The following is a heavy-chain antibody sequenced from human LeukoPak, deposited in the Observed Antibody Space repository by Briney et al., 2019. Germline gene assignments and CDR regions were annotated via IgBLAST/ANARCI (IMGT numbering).Heavy chain of an antibody. J-gene: IGHJ4*02. CDR3: ARGRVAATFDY. Sequence: SETLSLTCTVSGGSISSYYWSWIRQPPGKGLEWIGYIYYSGSTNYNPSLKSRVTISLHSSKNQFSLKLNSMTAADTAVYYCARGRVAATFDYWGQGALVTVSS. V-gene: IGHV4-59*12. CDR1: GGSISSYY. D-gene: IGHD6-19*01. CDR2: IYYSGST.